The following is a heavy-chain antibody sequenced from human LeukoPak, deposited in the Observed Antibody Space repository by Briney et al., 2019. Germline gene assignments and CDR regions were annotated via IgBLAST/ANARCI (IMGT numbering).Heavy chain of an antibody. Sequence: GSLRLSCAASGFTFSSYAMSWVRQAPGRGLEWVSAISGSGGSTYYADSVKGRFTISRDNSKNTLYLQMNSLRAEDTAVYYCARPMHGNQYYFDYWGQGTLVTVSS. J-gene: IGHJ4*02. V-gene: IGHV3-23*01. CDR2: ISGSGGST. CDR3: ARPMHGNQYYFDY. CDR1: GFTFSSYA. D-gene: IGHD4-23*01.